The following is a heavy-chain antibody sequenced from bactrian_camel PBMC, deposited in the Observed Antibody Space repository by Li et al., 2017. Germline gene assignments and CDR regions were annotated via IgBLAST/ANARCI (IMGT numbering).Heavy chain of an antibody. CDR3: ATGGKYGGNWFGVD. J-gene: IGHJ4*01. Sequence: QVQLVESGGGSVQAGGSLTLSCEASRITYSTNCMGWFRQAPGKEREGVALIDSGGRTTYADFVKGRFTISRDNAKNTMDLQMNDLKSKDTALYYCATGGKYGGNWFGVDWGQGTQVTVS. D-gene: IGHD6*01. CDR2: IDSGGRT. CDR1: RITYSTNC. V-gene: IGHV3S53*01.